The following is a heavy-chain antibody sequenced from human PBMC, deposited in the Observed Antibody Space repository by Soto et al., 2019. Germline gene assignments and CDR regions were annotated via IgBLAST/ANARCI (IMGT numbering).Heavy chain of an antibody. D-gene: IGHD2-2*01. CDR1: GGSFSGYY. CDR3: ARHQPAGSRHYGMDV. Sequence: SETLSLTCAVYGGSFSGYYWSWIRQPPGKGLEWIGEINHSGSTNYNPSLKSRVTMSIDTSKNQFSLTLSSVTTADTALYYCARHQPAGSRHYGMDVWGPGTTVT. V-gene: IGHV4-34*01. J-gene: IGHJ6*02. CDR2: INHSGST.